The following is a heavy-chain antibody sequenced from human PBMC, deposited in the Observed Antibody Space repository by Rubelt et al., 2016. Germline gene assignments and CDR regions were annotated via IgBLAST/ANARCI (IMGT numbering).Heavy chain of an antibody. D-gene: IGHD3-16*01. V-gene: IGHV4-39*01. CDR2: IYYSGST. J-gene: IGHJ4*02. CDR3: ARQWGTRRFPDY. CDR1: GGSISSSSYY. Sequence: QLQLQESGPGLVKPSETLSLTCTVSGGSISSSSYYWGWIRQPPGKGLEWIGSIYYSGSTYYNPSLKSRVTISVDTSKNQFSLKLSSVTAADTAVYYRARQWGTRRFPDYWGQGTLVTVSS.